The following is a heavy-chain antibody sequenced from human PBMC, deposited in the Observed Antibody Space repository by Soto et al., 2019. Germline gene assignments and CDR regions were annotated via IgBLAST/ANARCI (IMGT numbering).Heavy chain of an antibody. CDR1: GFTVSSNY. CDR2: IYSGGST. J-gene: IGHJ4*02. Sequence: GESLKISCAASGFTVSSNYMSWVRQAPGKGLEWVSVIYSGGSTYYADSVKGRFTISRDNSKNTLYLQMNSLRAEDTAVYYCARDRGWGSGSYSHFDYWGQGTLVTVSS. V-gene: IGHV3-53*01. D-gene: IGHD3-10*01. CDR3: ARDRGWGSGSYSHFDY.